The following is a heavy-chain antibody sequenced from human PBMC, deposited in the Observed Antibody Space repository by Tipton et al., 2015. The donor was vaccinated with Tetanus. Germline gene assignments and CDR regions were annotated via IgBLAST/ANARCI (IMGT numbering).Heavy chain of an antibody. D-gene: IGHD2-2*01. Sequence: TLSLTCAVHGGSFSGYYWSWIRQPPGRGLEWIGEINHSGSTNYNPSLKSRVTISVDTSKNQFSLKLSSVTAADTAVYYCARQLEVGAAIAYWGQGTLVTVSS. J-gene: IGHJ4*02. CDR1: GGSFSGYY. CDR2: INHSGST. V-gene: IGHV4-34*01. CDR3: ARQLEVGAAIAY.